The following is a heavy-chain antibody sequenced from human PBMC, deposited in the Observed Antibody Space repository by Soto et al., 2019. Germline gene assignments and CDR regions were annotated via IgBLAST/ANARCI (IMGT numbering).Heavy chain of an antibody. Sequence: ASVKVSCKVSGYTLTELSMHWVRQAPGKGLEWMGGFDPEDGETIYAQKFQGRVTMTEDTSTDTAYMELSSLRSEDTAVYYCARDVRAVAGTGIYYYYGMDVWGQGTTVTVSS. CDR1: GYTLTELS. CDR3: ARDVRAVAGTGIYYYYGMDV. V-gene: IGHV1-24*01. D-gene: IGHD6-19*01. J-gene: IGHJ6*02. CDR2: FDPEDGET.